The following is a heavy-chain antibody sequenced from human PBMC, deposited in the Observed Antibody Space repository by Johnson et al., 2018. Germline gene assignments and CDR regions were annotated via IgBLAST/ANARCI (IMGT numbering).Heavy chain of an antibody. CDR3: TRGLHYCGADCYSDYFQH. D-gene: IGHD2-21*02. J-gene: IGHJ1*01. Sequence: QVQLVESGAEVKKXGASVKVSYKASGYTLISFDINWVRQATGQGLAWMGCMNPNSDNTGYARNFQGRVTMTRNTSISTAYMELSSLRSEDTAVIYCTRGLHYCGADCYSDYFQHWGQGTLVAVSS. V-gene: IGHV1-8*01. CDR2: MNPNSDNT. CDR1: GYTLISFD.